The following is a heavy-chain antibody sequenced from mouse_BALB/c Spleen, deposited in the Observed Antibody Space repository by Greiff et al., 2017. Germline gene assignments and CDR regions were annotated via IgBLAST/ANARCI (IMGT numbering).Heavy chain of an antibody. V-gene: IGHV5-12-2*01. J-gene: IGHJ4*01. Sequence: EVKVEESGGGLVQPGGSLKLSCAASGFTFSSYTMSWVRQTPEKRLEWVAYISNGGGSTYYPDTVKGRFTISRDNAKNTLYLQMSSLKSEDTAMYYCARHYYYGSSWDAMDYWGQGTSVTVSS. CDR3: ARHYYYGSSWDAMDY. CDR2: ISNGGGST. CDR1: GFTFSSYT. D-gene: IGHD1-1*01.